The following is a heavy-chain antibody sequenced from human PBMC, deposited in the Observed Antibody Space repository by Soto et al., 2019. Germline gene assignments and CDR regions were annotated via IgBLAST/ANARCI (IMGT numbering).Heavy chain of an antibody. Sequence: PGESLKISCKGSGYSFTTYWIVWVRQMPGKGLELMGIIYPGDSDNRYGPSFQGQVTISADKSISTAYLQWSSLKATDTAMYYCARSYSSSWHYFGYWGQGTLVTVSS. V-gene: IGHV5-51*01. CDR2: IYPGDSDN. D-gene: IGHD6-13*01. CDR3: ARSYSSSWHYFGY. J-gene: IGHJ4*02. CDR1: GYSFTTYW.